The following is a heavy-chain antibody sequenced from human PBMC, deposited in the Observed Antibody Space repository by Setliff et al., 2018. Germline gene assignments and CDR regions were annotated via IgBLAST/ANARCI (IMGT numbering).Heavy chain of an antibody. D-gene: IGHD6-13*01. CDR3: AKVPGIATAGQTDSYYYYYYYMDV. J-gene: IGHJ6*03. CDR2: INPDATTT. V-gene: IGHV3-74*01. CDR1: GFTFSSHW. Sequence: PGGSLRLSCAASGFTFSSHWMHWVRQVPGKGLAWVSQINPDATTTYYADSVKGRFTISRDNSKNTLYLQMNSLRVEDTAVYYCAKVPGIATAGQTDSYYYYYYYMDVWGKGTTVTVSS.